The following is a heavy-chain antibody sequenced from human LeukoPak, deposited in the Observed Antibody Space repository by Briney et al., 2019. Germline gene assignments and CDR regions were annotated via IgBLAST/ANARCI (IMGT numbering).Heavy chain of an antibody. CDR2: IRYDGSNK. Sequence: GGSLRLSCAASGFTFSSYGMHWVRQAPGKGLEWVAFIRYDGSNKYYADSVKGRFTISRDNAKNSLYLQMNSLRAEDTAVYYCARLLVYNSGGEAFDHWGQGTLVTVSS. CDR3: ARLLVYNSGGEAFDH. J-gene: IGHJ4*02. CDR1: GFTFSSYG. V-gene: IGHV3-30*02. D-gene: IGHD1-20*01.